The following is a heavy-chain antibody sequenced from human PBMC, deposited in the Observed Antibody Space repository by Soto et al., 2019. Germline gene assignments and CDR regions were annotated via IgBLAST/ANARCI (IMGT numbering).Heavy chain of an antibody. J-gene: IGHJ3*02. CDR2: ISGSGGST. CDR3: AKGGSSWYISRGDAFDI. CDR1: GFTFSSYA. V-gene: IGHV3-23*01. Sequence: GGSLRLSCAASGFTFSSYAMSWVRQAPGKGLEWVSAISGSGGSTYYADSVKGRFTISRDNSKNTLYLQMNSLRAEDTDVYYCAKGGSSWYISRGDAFDIWGQGTMVTVSS. D-gene: IGHD6-13*01.